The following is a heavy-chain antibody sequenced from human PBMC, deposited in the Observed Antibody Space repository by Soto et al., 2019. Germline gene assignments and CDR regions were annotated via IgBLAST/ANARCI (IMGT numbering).Heavy chain of an antibody. CDR1: GFTFSSYW. V-gene: IGHV3-74*01. CDR3: AREWLAGTTSFYGMDV. D-gene: IGHD1-7*01. J-gene: IGHJ6*02. Sequence: GGSLRLSCVASGFTFSSYWMHWVRQAPGKGLVWVSRINSDGSSTSYADSVKGRFTISRDNAKNTLYLQMNSLRAEDTAVYYCAREWLAGTTSFYGMDVWGQGTTVTVSS. CDR2: INSDGSST.